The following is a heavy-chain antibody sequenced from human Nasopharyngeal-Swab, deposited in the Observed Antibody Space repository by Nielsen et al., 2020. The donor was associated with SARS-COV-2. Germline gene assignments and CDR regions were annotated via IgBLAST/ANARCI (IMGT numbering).Heavy chain of an antibody. D-gene: IGHD3-22*01. Sequence: ASVKVSCKASGYTFTTYYMHWVRQAPVQGLEWMGMINPTGGSTSYAQKFQGRVTLTRDTSTRTVYMELSSLRSEDTAVYYCARGDYYYDSTGPSDYWGQGTLVTVPS. J-gene: IGHJ4*02. CDR2: INPTGGST. CDR1: GYTFTTYY. V-gene: IGHV1-46*01. CDR3: ARGDYYYDSTGPSDY.